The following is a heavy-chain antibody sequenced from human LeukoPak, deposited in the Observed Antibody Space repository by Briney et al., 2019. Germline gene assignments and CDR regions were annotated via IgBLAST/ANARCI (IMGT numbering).Heavy chain of an antibody. CDR3: AACGGDCYGYYSDY. J-gene: IGHJ4*02. CDR1: GGSVSSGNFY. Sequence: SETLSLTCTVSGGSVSSGNFYWSWIRQPPGKGLEWIGYIFHSGHTNYNPSLKSRVTMSVDTSKNQFSLKLTSVTAADTAVYYCAACGGDCYGYYSDYWGQGTLVTVSS. V-gene: IGHV4-61*01. CDR2: IFHSGHT. D-gene: IGHD2-21*02.